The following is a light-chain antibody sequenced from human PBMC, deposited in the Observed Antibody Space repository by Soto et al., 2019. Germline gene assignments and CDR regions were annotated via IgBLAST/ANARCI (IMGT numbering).Light chain of an antibody. CDR3: SSYTCYSALWV. CDR1: KSNVVNYNY. J-gene: IGLJ3*02. Sequence: QSALTQPASVSGSPGQSITISCTGTKSNVVNYNYVSWYQQHPGKAPKLIIYEVTSRPSGVSNRFAGSKSGNAASVTISGLQAEDEADYYCSSYTCYSALWVFGGGTKLTVL. V-gene: IGLV2-14*01. CDR2: EVT.